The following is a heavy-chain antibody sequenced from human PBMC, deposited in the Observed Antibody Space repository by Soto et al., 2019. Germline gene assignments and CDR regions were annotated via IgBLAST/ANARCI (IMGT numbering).Heavy chain of an antibody. CDR3: TRRYCSGGGCYSDFDY. D-gene: IGHD2-15*01. V-gene: IGHV3-73*01. Sequence: GGSLRLSCAASGFTLSGFDIHWVRQASGEGLEWVGRIKTKVESYATELAASVKGRFTISRDGPKNTAYLEMNSLKTEDTAVYYCTRRYCSGGGCYSDFDYWGQGALVTV. CDR1: GFTLSGFD. CDR2: IKTKVESYAT. J-gene: IGHJ4*02.